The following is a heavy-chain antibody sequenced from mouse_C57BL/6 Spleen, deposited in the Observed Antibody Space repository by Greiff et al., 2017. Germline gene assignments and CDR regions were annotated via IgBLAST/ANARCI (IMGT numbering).Heavy chain of an antibody. D-gene: IGHD1-1*01. Sequence: EVKLVESGEGLVKPGGSLKLSCAASGFTFSSYAMSWVRQTPEKRLEWVAYISSGGDYIYYADTVKGRFTISRDNARNTLYLQMSSLKSEDTAMYYCIRAITTVVAYYFDYWGQGTTLTVSS. CDR1: GFTFSSYA. CDR2: ISSGGDYI. V-gene: IGHV5-9-1*02. J-gene: IGHJ2*01. CDR3: IRAITTVVAYYFDY.